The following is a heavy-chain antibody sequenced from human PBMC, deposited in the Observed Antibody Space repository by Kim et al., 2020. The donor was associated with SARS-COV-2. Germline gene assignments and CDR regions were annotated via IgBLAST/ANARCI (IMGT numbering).Heavy chain of an antibody. J-gene: IGHJ4*02. V-gene: IGHV3-33*05. D-gene: IGHD6-19*01. CDR2: ISYDGSNK. CDR1: GFTFSSYG. CDR3: ARDRRSSSGGYGKITYYFDY. Sequence: GGSLRLSCAASGFTFSSYGMHWVRQAPGKGLEWVAVISYDGSNKYYADSVKGRFTISRDNSKNTLYLQMNSLRAEDTAVYYCARDRRSSSGGYGKITYYFDYWGQGTLVTVSS.